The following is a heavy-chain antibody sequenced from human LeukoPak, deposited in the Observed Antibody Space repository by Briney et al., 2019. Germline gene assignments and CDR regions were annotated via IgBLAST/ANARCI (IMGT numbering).Heavy chain of an antibody. CDR3: ARAAGPSSGWSYFDY. D-gene: IGHD6-19*01. CDR2: IRYDGRNK. CDR1: RFTFSSYG. Sequence: GGSLRLSCAASRFTFSSYGMHWVRQAPGKGLEWVAFIRYDGRNKYYADSVKGRFTISRDNSQNTLYLQMNSLRAEDTAVYYCARAAGPSSGWSYFDYWGQGTLVTVSS. J-gene: IGHJ4*02. V-gene: IGHV3-30*02.